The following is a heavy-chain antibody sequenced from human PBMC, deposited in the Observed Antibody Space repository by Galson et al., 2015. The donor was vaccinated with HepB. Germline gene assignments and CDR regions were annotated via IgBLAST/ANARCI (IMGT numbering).Heavy chain of an antibody. CDR2: IIPLPGIT. D-gene: IGHD2-15*01. CDR1: GGTFSSHS. Sequence: SVKVSCRASGGTFSSHSVTWVRQAPGHGLECMGRIIPLPGITNYAQKFQGRVTLTADTSTSTAYMELSSLTSDDTAVYYCAREFCSDDTCYSDVFDIWGQGTLVTVSS. V-gene: IGHV1-69*04. J-gene: IGHJ4*02. CDR3: AREFCSDDTCYSDVFDI.